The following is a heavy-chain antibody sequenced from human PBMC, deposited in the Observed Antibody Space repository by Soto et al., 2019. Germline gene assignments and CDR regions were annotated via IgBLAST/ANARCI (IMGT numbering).Heavy chain of an antibody. V-gene: IGHV1-24*01. Sequence: ASVKVSCKVSGYTLTELSMHWVRQAPGKGLEWMGGFDPEDGETIYAQKFQGRVTMTEDTSTDTAYMELSSLRSEDTAVYYCATCTPFWSGYYSVPSWFDPWGQGTLVTVSS. D-gene: IGHD3-3*01. CDR2: FDPEDGET. CDR1: GYTLTELS. CDR3: ATCTPFWSGYYSVPSWFDP. J-gene: IGHJ5*02.